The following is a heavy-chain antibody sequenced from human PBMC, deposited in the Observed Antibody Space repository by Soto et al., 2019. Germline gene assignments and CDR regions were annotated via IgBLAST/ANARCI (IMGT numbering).Heavy chain of an antibody. CDR2: IYWDDDK. CDR3: AHRRGIILRRGVITNYFDH. D-gene: IGHD3-10*01. Sequence: QITLKESGPTLVKPTQTLTLTCTFSGFSLSTRGVGVGWIRQPPGKALEWLALIYWDDDKRYSPSLKSRLTISMDTSRNQVVLTMTNMDPVDTATYYCAHRRGIILRRGVITNYFDHWGQGTLVTVSS. CDR1: GFSLSTRGVG. J-gene: IGHJ4*02. V-gene: IGHV2-5*02.